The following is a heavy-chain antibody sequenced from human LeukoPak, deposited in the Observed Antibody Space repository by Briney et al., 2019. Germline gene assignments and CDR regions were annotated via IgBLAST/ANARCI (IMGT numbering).Heavy chain of an antibody. D-gene: IGHD1-26*01. V-gene: IGHV3-23*01. CDR3: AKDPASGSYIDY. CDR2: ISGSGGST. CDR1: GFTFSNYA. Sequence: PGGSLRLSCAASGFTFSNYAMNWVRQAPGKGLEWVSGISGSGGSTYYADSVKGRFTSSRDNSKNTLYLQMNSLRAEDTAVYYCAKDPASGSYIDYWGQGTLVTVSS. J-gene: IGHJ4*02.